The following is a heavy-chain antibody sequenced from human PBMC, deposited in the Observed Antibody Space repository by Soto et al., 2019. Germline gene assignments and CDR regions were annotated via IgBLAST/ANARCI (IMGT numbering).Heavy chain of an antibody. Sequence: GGSLRLSCAASGFTFSSYAMSWVRQAPGKGLEWVSAISGSGGSTYYADSVKGRFTISRDNSKNTLYLQMNSLRAEDTAVYYCAKDRGIVVVPAATGGYWGQGTLVTVSS. CDR1: GFTFSSYA. V-gene: IGHV3-23*01. CDR2: ISGSGGST. D-gene: IGHD2-2*01. CDR3: AKDRGIVVVPAATGGY. J-gene: IGHJ4*02.